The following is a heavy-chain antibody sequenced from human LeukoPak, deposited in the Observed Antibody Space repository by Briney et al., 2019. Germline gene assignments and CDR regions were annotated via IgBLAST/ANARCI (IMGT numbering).Heavy chain of an antibody. V-gene: IGHV4-31*03. CDR3: ARGPVRDYSNY. Sequence: SETLSLTCTVSGVSISSGGYYWSWIRQHPGKGLEWIGYIYYSGSTYYNPSLKSRLTISLDTSSNQFSLKLNSVTAADTAVYYCARGPVRDYSNYWGQGALVTVSS. CDR1: GVSISSGGYY. J-gene: IGHJ4*02. CDR2: IYYSGST. D-gene: IGHD4-11*01.